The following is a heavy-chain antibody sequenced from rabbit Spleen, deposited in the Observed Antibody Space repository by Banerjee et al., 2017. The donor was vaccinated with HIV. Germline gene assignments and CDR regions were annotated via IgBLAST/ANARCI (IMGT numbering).Heavy chain of an antibody. J-gene: IGHJ6*01. Sequence: QEQLVESGGGLVRPGASLTLTCKASGFSFSSGYYMCWVRQAPGKGLEWIGYIGAGISYTIYYATWAKGRFTISKTSSTTVTLQMTSLTAADTATYFCARDSGSSFSSYGMDLWGPGTLVTVS. D-gene: IGHD8-1*01. CDR1: GFSFSSGYY. CDR3: ARDSGSSFSSYGMDL. CDR2: IGAGISYTI. V-gene: IGHV1S45*01.